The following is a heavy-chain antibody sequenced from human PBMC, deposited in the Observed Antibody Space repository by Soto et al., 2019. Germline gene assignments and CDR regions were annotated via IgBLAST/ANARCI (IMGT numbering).Heavy chain of an antibody. CDR1: GFTFSSYA. V-gene: IGHV3-30-3*01. D-gene: IGHD6-19*01. CDR2: ISYDGSNK. J-gene: IGHJ6*02. Sequence: QVQLVESGGGVVQPGRSLRLSCAASGFTFSSYAMHWVRQAPGKGLEWVAVISYDGSNKYYADSVKGRFTISRDNSKNTLYLQMNSLRAEDTAVYYCARGEGSSGWNYSYGMDVWGQGTTVTVSS. CDR3: ARGEGSSGWNYSYGMDV.